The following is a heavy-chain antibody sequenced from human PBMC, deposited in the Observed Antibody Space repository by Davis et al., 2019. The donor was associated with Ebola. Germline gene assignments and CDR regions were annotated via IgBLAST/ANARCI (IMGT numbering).Heavy chain of an antibody. CDR2: IYDQST. CDR1: GFNFPNYY. Sequence: GESLKISCVASGFNFPNYYMSWVRQAPGKGLEWVSVIYDQSTAYADAVRGRFIISRDKSNNTLYLEMSSLRVDDTAVYYCATTQWLREFDNWGQGTLVTVSS. V-gene: IGHV3-53*05. J-gene: IGHJ4*02. D-gene: IGHD6-19*01. CDR3: ATTQWLREFDN.